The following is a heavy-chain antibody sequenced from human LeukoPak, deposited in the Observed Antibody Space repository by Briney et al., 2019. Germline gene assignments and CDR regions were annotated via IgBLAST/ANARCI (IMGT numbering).Heavy chain of an antibody. CDR3: AKGEGITMVRGVRYPWYFDL. CDR1: GFTFSSYA. Sequence: GGSLRLSCAASGFTFSSYAMSWVRQAPGKGLEWVSAISGSGGSTYYADSVKGRFTISRDNSKNTLYLQMNSLRAEDTAVYYCAKGEGITMVRGVRYPWYFDLWGRGTPVTVSS. V-gene: IGHV3-23*01. CDR2: ISGSGGST. D-gene: IGHD3-10*01. J-gene: IGHJ2*01.